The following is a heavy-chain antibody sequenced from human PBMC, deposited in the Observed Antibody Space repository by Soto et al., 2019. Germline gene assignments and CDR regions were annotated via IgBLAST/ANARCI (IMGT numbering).Heavy chain of an antibody. V-gene: IGHV3-7*04. CDR2: IKEDGSEK. CDR1: GFTFNNYW. CDR3: VRARVDY. J-gene: IGHJ4*02. Sequence: ESGGGLVQPGGSLRLSCAASGFTFNNYWMTWVRQAPGKGLEWVATIKEDGSEKYYGDSLRGRFTISRDNAENSLYLQMNSLRAEDTAVYYCVRARVDYWGQGTLVTVSS.